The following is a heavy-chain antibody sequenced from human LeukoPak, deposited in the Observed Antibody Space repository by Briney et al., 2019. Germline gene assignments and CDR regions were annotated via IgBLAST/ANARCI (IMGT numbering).Heavy chain of an antibody. CDR1: GFTFNNYA. V-gene: IGHV3-23*01. J-gene: IGHJ4*02. D-gene: IGHD6-25*01. CDR2: ISATGGRT. Sequence: GGCLTLSCAASGFTFNNYAMNWVRQAPGKGLEWVSTISATGGRTYYADSVRGRFTISRDNSKNTLFLQMDRLRADDTAIYYCASLAAATSRGFDYWAQGTLDSLSS. CDR3: ASLAAATSRGFDY.